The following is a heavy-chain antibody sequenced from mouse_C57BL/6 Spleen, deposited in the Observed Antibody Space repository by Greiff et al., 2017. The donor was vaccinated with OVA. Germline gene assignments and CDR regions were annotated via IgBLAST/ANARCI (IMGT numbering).Heavy chain of an antibody. Sequence: EVKLMESGGGLVKPGGSLKLSCAASGFTFSDYGMHWVRQAPEKGLEWVAYISSGSSTIYYADTVKGRFTISRDNAKNTLFLQMTSLRSEDTAMYYCARGFITPDYWGQGTTLTVSS. V-gene: IGHV5-17*01. CDR3: ARGFITPDY. D-gene: IGHD1-1*01. J-gene: IGHJ2*01. CDR2: ISSGSSTI. CDR1: GFTFSDYG.